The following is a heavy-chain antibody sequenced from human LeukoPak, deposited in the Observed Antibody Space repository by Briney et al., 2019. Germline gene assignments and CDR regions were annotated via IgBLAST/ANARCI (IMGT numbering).Heavy chain of an antibody. V-gene: IGHV3-23*01. Sequence: GGSLRLSCAASGFIFSNYGMNWIRQAPGKGLEWISAIAISGGSAYYADSVKGRFTISRDNSKSTVYLQMNSLRAEDTALYYCAKGLTGYAPWASWGQGALVTVSS. J-gene: IGHJ5*02. D-gene: IGHD5-12*01. CDR3: AKGLTGYAPWAS. CDR2: IAISGGSA. CDR1: GFIFSNYG.